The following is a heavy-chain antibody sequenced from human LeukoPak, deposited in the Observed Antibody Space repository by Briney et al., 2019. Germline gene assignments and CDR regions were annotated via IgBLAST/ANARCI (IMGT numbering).Heavy chain of an antibody. V-gene: IGHV4-4*07. CDR2: IYTSGST. D-gene: IGHD2-8*01. CDR3: ARGVFDAIGLSFDY. Sequence: SEILSLTCTVSGGSISSYYWSWIRQPAGKGLEWIGRIYTSGSTNYNPSLKSRVTMSVDTSKNQFSLKLSSVTAADTAVYYCARGVFDAIGLSFDYWGQGTLVTVSS. J-gene: IGHJ4*02. CDR1: GGSISSYY.